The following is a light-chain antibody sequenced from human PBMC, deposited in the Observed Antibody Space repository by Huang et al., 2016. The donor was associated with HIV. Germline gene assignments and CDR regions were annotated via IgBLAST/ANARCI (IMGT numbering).Light chain of an antibody. CDR1: QSVGSN. CDR3: QQYYNWPT. Sequence: EMVLTQSPGTLSVSPGDRATLSCRASQSVGSNLAWYQQKPGQAPRLLIEGATTRATGIPVRCSGSGSGTAFTLTINSLQSEDFAVYYCQQYYNWPTFGQGTRLEIK. J-gene: IGKJ5*01. CDR2: GAT. V-gene: IGKV3-15*01.